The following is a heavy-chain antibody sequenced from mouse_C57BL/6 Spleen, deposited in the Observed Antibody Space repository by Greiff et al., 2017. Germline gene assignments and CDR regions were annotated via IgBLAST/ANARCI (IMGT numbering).Heavy chain of an antibody. Sequence: QVQLQQPGAELVRPGSSVKLSCKASGYTFTSYWMDWVKQRPGQGLEWIGNIYPSDSETHYNQKFKDKATLTVDKSSSTAYMLLSSLTSEDSAVYYCARRETGTWDYWGQGTTLTVSS. D-gene: IGHD4-1*01. CDR2: IYPSDSET. V-gene: IGHV1-61*01. J-gene: IGHJ2*01. CDR3: ARRETGTWDY. CDR1: GYTFTSYW.